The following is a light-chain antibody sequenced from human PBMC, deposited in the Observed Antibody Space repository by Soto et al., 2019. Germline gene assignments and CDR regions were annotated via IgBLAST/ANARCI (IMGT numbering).Light chain of an antibody. CDR1: QSFSSNS. CDR2: GAS. V-gene: IGKV3-20*01. J-gene: IGKJ2*01. Sequence: EIVLTQSPGTLSLSPGERATLSCRASQSFSSNSLAWYQQKPGQAPRLLIYGASSRATGIPDRFSGSGSGTDFTLTISGLEPEDFAVYYCQQYDSSPPVYTFGQGTKLEIK. CDR3: QQYDSSPPVYT.